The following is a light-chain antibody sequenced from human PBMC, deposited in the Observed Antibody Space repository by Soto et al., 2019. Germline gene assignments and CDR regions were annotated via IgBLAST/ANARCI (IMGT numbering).Light chain of an antibody. CDR1: QTVTSRY. CDR2: GAS. CDR3: QQYGSSPPVT. V-gene: IGKV3-20*01. J-gene: IGKJ1*01. Sequence: EVVLTQSPGTLSLSPGARATLSCRASQTVTSRYLAWYQQKPGQAPRLLIYGASTRATGIPAGFSGSGSGTDFTLTISRLEPEDFAVYYCQQYGSSPPVTFGQGTKVDIK.